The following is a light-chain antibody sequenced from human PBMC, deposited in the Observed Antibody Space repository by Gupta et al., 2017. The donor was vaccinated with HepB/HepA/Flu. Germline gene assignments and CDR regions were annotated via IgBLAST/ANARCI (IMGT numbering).Light chain of an antibody. J-gene: IGKJ4*01. CDR3: VQGTHWPT. Sequence: DVVFTQSPLSLPVTLGQPASISCRSSQSLVFSDGNTFLHWFQQRPGQSPRRLLYQVSKRDSGVPERFSGSGSGTEFTLRISRVEAEDVAIYYCVQGTHWPTFGGGTKVEIK. CDR1: QSLVFSDGNTF. CDR2: QVS. V-gene: IGKV2-30*01.